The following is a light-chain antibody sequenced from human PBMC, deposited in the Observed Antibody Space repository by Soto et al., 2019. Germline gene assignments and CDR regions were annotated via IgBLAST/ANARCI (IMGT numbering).Light chain of an antibody. J-gene: IGKJ4*01. CDR3: QQRTNWPPLT. Sequence: EIVLTQSPATLSLSPGDRATLSCRASQSVGTYLAWYQQKPGQPPRLLIYDASIRATGIPARFSGSGSGTDFTLTISSLEPEDVAVYYCQQRTNWPPLTFGGGTKVEIK. CDR1: QSVGTY. V-gene: IGKV3-11*01. CDR2: DAS.